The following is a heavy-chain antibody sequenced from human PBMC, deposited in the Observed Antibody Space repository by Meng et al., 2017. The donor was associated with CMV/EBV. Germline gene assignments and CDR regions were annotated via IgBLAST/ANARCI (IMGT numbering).Heavy chain of an antibody. CDR3: ARDGRQQLDFDY. V-gene: IGHV3-21*01. Sequence: GESLKISCAASGFTFSSYSMNWVRQAPGKGLEWVSSISSSSSYIYYADSVKGRFTISRDNAKNSLYLQMNSLRAEDTAVYYCARDGRQQLDFDYWGQGTLVTVPQ. D-gene: IGHD6-13*01. CDR2: ISSSSSYI. J-gene: IGHJ4*02. CDR1: GFTFSSYS.